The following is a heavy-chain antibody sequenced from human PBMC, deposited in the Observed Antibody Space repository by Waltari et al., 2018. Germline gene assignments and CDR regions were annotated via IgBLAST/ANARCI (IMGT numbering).Heavy chain of an antibody. CDR2: IYYSGSP. CDR1: GGSISSSSYS. J-gene: IGHJ4*02. V-gene: IGHV4-39*01. D-gene: IGHD3-3*01. CDR3: AGYTIFGVVLSDY. Sequence: QLQLQESGPGLVKPSETLSRTCTVSGGSISSSSYSWGWIRQPPGKGLEWIGSIYYSGSPYYNPSLKSRVTISVDTSKNQFSLKLSSVTAADTAVYYCAGYTIFGVVLSDYWGQGTLVTVSS.